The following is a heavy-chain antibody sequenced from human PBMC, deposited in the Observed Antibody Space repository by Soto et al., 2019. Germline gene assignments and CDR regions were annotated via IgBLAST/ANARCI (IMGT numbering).Heavy chain of an antibody. J-gene: IGHJ6*04. Sequence: SQSLSLTCAISGSSVSSNSAAVKWFRQSPSRGLEWLGRTYYRSTWYNDYAVSVKSRITINPDTSKNQFSLQLSSVTAADTAVYYCARGGRAHPFNIVVVPAATFVWGKGTTVTVSS. V-gene: IGHV6-1*01. CDR1: GSSVSSNSAA. CDR2: TYYRSTWYN. CDR3: ARGGRAHPFNIVVVPAATFV. D-gene: IGHD2-2*01.